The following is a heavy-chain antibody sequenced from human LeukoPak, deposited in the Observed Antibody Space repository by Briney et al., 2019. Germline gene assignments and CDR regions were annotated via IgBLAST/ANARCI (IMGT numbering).Heavy chain of an antibody. V-gene: IGHV3-23*01. Sequence: GGSLRLSCAASGSTFSSYAMSWVRQAPGKGLEWVSAISGSGGSTYYADSVKGRFTISRDNSKNTLYLQMNSLRAEDTAVYYCAKDSPMGYYYYYMDVWGKGTTVTVSS. CDR2: ISGSGGST. J-gene: IGHJ6*03. CDR3: AKDSPMGYYYYYMDV. D-gene: IGHD3-10*01. CDR1: GSTFSSYA.